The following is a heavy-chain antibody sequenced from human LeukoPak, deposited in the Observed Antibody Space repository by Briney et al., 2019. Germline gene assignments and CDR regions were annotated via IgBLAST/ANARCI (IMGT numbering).Heavy chain of an antibody. Sequence: GGSLRLSCSTSGFTFGDYAMSWIRQAPGKGLEWVGFIRSKAYGETADYAASVKGRFTISRDDSKAIAYLQMNSLKTEDTAVYHCTRDRGAYNLYDYWGQGTLVTVSS. CDR3: TRDRGAYNLYDY. D-gene: IGHD1-1*01. V-gene: IGHV3-49*03. CDR2: IRSKAYGETA. CDR1: GFTFGDYA. J-gene: IGHJ4*02.